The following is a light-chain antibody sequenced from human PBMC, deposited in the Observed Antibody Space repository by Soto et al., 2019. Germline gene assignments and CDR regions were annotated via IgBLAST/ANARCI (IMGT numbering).Light chain of an antibody. CDR2: GAS. Sequence: EIVLTQSPGTLSLSPGDSATLSCRASQSVSSTFLAWYQHKPGRPPRLLIHGASSRATGIPARFSGSGSGTEFTLIISSLQSEDSAVYYCQQYNNWPLTFGGGTKVDIK. J-gene: IGKJ4*01. CDR3: QQYNNWPLT. CDR1: QSVSST. V-gene: IGKV3D-15*01.